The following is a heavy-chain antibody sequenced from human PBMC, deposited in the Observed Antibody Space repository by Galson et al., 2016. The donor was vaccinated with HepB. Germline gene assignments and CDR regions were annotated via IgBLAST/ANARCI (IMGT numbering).Heavy chain of an antibody. CDR2: IFADENT. CDR3: ARDGENRGSDSVGDSFDI. J-gene: IGHJ3*02. CDR1: GITVSLQY. Sequence: SLRLSCAASGITVSLQYMSWVRQAPGKGLEWVSVIFADENTYYTDSVKGRFTISRDNSKTTVYLQMNSLRAEDTAMYYCARDGENRGSDSVGDSFDIWGQGTMVTVSS. D-gene: IGHD1-26*01. V-gene: IGHV3-53*01.